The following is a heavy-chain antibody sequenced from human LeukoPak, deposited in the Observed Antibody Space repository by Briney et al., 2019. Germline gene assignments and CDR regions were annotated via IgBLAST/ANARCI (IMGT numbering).Heavy chain of an antibody. CDR3: TRSHYYDGSVYYYYYGLDV. Sequence: QPGGSLRLSCAASGFTFSSYWMHWVRQAPGKGLVWVSRINSDGSSTRYADSVKGRFTISRDNAENTLYLQMNSLRAEDTAVYYCTRSHYYDGSVYYYYYGLDVWGQGTTVTVSS. D-gene: IGHD3-22*01. V-gene: IGHV3-74*01. CDR1: GFTFSSYW. J-gene: IGHJ6*02. CDR2: INSDGSST.